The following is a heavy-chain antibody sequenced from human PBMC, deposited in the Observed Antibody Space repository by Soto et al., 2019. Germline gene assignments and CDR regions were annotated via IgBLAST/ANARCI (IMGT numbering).Heavy chain of an antibody. Sequence: ASVNVSCKASGYTFTSYGISWVRQAPGQGLEWMGWISAYNGNTNYAQKLQGRVTMTTDTSTSTAYMELRSLRSDDTAVYYCARSILGYCTNGVCGLGDSWGQGTLVTVSS. CDR1: GYTFTSYG. CDR3: ARSILGYCTNGVCGLGDS. V-gene: IGHV1-18*01. CDR2: ISAYNGNT. J-gene: IGHJ4*02. D-gene: IGHD2-8*01.